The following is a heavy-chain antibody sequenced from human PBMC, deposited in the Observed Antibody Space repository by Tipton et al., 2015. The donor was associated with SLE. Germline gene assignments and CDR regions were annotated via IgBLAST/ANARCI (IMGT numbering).Heavy chain of an antibody. CDR3: ARERGTPYYFDY. D-gene: IGHD3-16*01. Sequence: LRLSCTVSGDSISSYYWSWIRQPPGKGLEWIGYIYYSGSTNYNPSLKSRVTISVDTSKNQFSLRLSSVTAADTAVYYCARERGTPYYFDYWGQGTLVTVSS. J-gene: IGHJ4*02. CDR2: IYYSGST. CDR1: GDSISSYY. V-gene: IGHV4-59*01.